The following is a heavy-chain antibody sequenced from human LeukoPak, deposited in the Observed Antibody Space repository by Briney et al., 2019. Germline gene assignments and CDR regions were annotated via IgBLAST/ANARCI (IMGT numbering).Heavy chain of an antibody. CDR3: ARGEAEYFQH. J-gene: IGHJ1*01. CDR2: IYYSGST. CDR1: GGSISSSSYY. V-gene: IGHV4-39*07. Sequence: PSETLSLTCTVSGGSISSSSYYWGWIRQPPGKGLEWIGSIYYSGSTYYNPSLKSRVTISVDTSKNQFSLKLSSVTAADTAVYYCARGEAEYFQHWGQGTLVTVSS.